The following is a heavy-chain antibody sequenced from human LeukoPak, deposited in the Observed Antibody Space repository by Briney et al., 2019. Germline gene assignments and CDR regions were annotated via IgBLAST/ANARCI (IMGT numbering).Heavy chain of an antibody. CDR2: ICPDGTVT. J-gene: IGHJ4*02. Sequence: GGSLRLSCAASGFTFSSYGMHWVRQAPGKGPMWVSRICPDGTVTNYADSVKARFIISRDNARNTVYLQMNSLRVEDTAVYYCVRDFRSADYWGQGTLVTVSS. CDR3: VRDFRSADY. CDR1: GFTFSSYG. V-gene: IGHV3-74*01.